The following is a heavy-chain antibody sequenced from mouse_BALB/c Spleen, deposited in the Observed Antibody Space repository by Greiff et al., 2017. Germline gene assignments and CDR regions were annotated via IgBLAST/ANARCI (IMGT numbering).Heavy chain of an antibody. CDR3: AKGGSSYAMDY. CDR2: IWRGGST. D-gene: IGHD1-1*02. Sequence: VKLMESGPSLVQPSQSLSITCTASGFSLTSYGVHWVRQSPGKGLEWLGVIWRGGSTDYNAAFMSRLSITKDNSTSQVFFKMNSLQADDTAIYYCAKGGSSYAMDYRGEGNSVTVSS. CDR1: GFSLTSYG. J-gene: IGHJ4*01. V-gene: IGHV2-5-1*01.